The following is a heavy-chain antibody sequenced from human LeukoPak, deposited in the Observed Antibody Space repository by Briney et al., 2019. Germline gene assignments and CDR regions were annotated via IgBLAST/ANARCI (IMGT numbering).Heavy chain of an antibody. J-gene: IGHJ4*03. CDR3: AEEAPRRSTSTPSNYFDY. V-gene: IGHV3-23*01. CDR2: ISGSGTST. CDR1: GFTFSNYA. D-gene: IGHD2-2*01. Sequence: GGSLRLSCAASGFTFSNYAMSWVRQAPGKGLEWVSAISGSGTSTYCADSVKGRFTISRDNSKNTLYLQMSSLRAEDTAVYYCAEEAPRRSTSTPSNYFDYWGQGTLDTVSS.